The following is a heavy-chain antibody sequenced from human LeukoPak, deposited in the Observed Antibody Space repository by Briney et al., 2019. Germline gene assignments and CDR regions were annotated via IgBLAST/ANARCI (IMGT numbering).Heavy chain of an antibody. Sequence: GGSLRLSCAASGFTFSSYSMNWVRQAPGKGLEWVSGVSGSGSSSYYVDSVKGRFTISRDNSKNTLYLQMNSLRAEDTAVYYCAGRGTYCSSTSCPSIDYWGQGTLVTVSS. CDR1: GFTFSSYS. J-gene: IGHJ4*02. CDR3: AGRGTYCSSTSCPSIDY. CDR2: VSGSGSSS. D-gene: IGHD2-2*01. V-gene: IGHV3-23*01.